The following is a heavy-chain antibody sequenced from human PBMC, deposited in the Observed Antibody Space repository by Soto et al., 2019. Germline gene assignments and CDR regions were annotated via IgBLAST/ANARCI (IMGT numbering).Heavy chain of an antibody. CDR1: GHIFTDFF. D-gene: IGHD1-26*01. Sequence: QAQLVQSGADVKQPGASVKVSCKASGHIFTDFFMHWVRQAPGQGLEWMGWTNSNSGGTKYAQKFQGRVTMTRDTSISTAYMDLSRLTSDDTAVYYCARGKEVSGYWFFDLWGRGTLVTVSS. CDR3: ARGKEVSGYWFFDL. V-gene: IGHV1-2*02. CDR2: TNSNSGGT. J-gene: IGHJ2*01.